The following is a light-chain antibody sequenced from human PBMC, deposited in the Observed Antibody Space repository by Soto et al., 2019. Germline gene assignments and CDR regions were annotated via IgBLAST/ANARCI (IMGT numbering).Light chain of an antibody. CDR3: SSYTSSSTLVV. J-gene: IGLJ2*01. V-gene: IGLV2-14*01. Sequence: QSALTQPASVSGSPGQSITISCTGTSSDVGGYNYVSWYQQHPGKAPKLMIYEVSNRPSGVSNRFSGSKSGNTASLTISGLQAEDEADYYCSSYTSSSTLVVFGGGTKDRP. CDR2: EVS. CDR1: SSDVGGYNY.